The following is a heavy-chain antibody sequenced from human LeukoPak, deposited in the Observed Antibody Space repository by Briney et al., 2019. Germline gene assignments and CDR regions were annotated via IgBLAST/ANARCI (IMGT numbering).Heavy chain of an antibody. J-gene: IGHJ4*02. CDR1: GFIFSSYW. CDR2: IKQDGSEK. Sequence: QPGGSLRLSCAASGFIFSSYWMSWVRQAPGKGLEWVANIKQDGSEKYYVDSVKGRFTISRDNAENSLYLQVNSLRDEDTAVYYCAIGRYTFPYWGQGTLVTVSS. V-gene: IGHV3-7*05. CDR3: AIGRYTFPY. D-gene: IGHD5-18*01.